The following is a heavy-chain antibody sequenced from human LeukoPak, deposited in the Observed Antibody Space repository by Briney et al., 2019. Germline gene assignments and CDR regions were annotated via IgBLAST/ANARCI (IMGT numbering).Heavy chain of an antibody. Sequence: GGSLRLSCAASGFIVSSNYMSWVRQAPGKGLEWVSVIYSGGGTYYADSVKGRFTISRDNSKNTLYLQMNSLRAEDTAVYYCARGTHLGNFDYWGQGTLVTVSS. J-gene: IGHJ4*02. D-gene: IGHD7-27*01. CDR3: ARGTHLGNFDY. CDR1: GFIVSSNY. CDR2: IYSGGGT. V-gene: IGHV3-53*01.